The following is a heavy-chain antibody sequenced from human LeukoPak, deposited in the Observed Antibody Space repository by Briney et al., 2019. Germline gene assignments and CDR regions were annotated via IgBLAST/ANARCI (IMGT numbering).Heavy chain of an antibody. CDR1: GFTFSSFW. Sequence: GGSRRLSCAASGFTFSSFWMSWVRQAPGKGLEWVANINQDGSGKYFVDSVKGRFTISRDNAKNSLYLQMNSLRAEDTAVYYCARGVSGEPWGQGTLVTVSS. D-gene: IGHD1-14*01. V-gene: IGHV3-7*01. J-gene: IGHJ5*02. CDR2: INQDGSGK. CDR3: ARGVSGEP.